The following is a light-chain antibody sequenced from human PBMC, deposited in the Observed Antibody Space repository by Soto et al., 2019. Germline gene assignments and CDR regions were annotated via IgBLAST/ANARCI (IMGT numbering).Light chain of an antibody. J-gene: IGLJ1*01. Sequence: QSVLTQPHSASGTPGRRVTISCSGSSSNIGTSSVHWFQQLPGTAPKLLISTTNQRPSGVPERFSGSKSGTSASLAISGFQSEDEADYYCAAWDDSLNGHVFGTGTKVTVL. CDR1: SSNIGTSS. CDR3: AAWDDSLNGHV. V-gene: IGLV1-44*01. CDR2: TTN.